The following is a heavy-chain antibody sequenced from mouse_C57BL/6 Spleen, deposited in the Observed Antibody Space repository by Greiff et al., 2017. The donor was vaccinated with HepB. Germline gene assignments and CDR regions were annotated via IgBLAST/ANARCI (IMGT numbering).Heavy chain of an antibody. CDR1: GYTFTSYW. J-gene: IGHJ1*03. D-gene: IGHD4-1*02. Sequence: VQLQQSGAELVKPGASVKVSCKASGYTFTSYWMHWVKQRPGQGLEWIGRIHPSDSDTNYNQKFKGKATLTVDKSSSTAYMQLSSLTSEDSAVYYCATSTGTYWYFDVWGTGTTVTVSS. CDR2: IHPSDSDT. V-gene: IGHV1-74*01. CDR3: ATSTGTYWYFDV.